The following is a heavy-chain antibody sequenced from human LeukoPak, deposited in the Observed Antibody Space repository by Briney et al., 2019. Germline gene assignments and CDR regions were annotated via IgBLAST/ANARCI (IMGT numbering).Heavy chain of an antibody. CDR1: GFTFSSYG. D-gene: IGHD1-26*01. V-gene: IGHV3-30*03. CDR2: ISYDGSNK. J-gene: IGHJ4*02. Sequence: PGGSLRLSCAASGFTFSSYGTHWVRQAPGKGLEWVAVISYDGSNKYYADSVKGRFTISRDNSKNSLYLQMNSLRAEDTAVYYCARDGYSGSYYQRSYYFDYWGQGTLVTVSS. CDR3: ARDGYSGSYYQRSYYFDY.